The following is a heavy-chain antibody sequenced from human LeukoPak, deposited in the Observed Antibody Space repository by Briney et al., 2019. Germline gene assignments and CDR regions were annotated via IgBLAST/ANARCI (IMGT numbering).Heavy chain of an antibody. D-gene: IGHD6-19*01. J-gene: IGHJ6*03. CDR1: GYSLTNFD. V-gene: IGHV1-8*01. Sequence: ASVKASCKASGYSLTNFDINWVRQATGQGLEWLGWMNPNSGNKGYAQKFQGRVTMTMNTSITTAYMELSSLRSEDTAVYYCARGPQWRGDYYYMDVWGRGTTVTVSS. CDR3: ARGPQWRGDYYYMDV. CDR2: MNPNSGNK.